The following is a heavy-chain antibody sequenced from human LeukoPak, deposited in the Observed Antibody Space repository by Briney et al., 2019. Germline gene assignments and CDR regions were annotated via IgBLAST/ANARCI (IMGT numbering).Heavy chain of an antibody. D-gene: IGHD6-19*01. V-gene: IGHV3-23*01. Sequence: PGGSLRLSCAASGFTFSSYAMSWVRQAPGKGLEWVSAISGSGGSTYYADSVKGRFTISRDNSKNTLYLQMNSLKTEDTAVYYCTTERAGIAVAGFDYWGQGTLVTVSS. CDR3: TTERAGIAVAGFDY. CDR2: ISGSGGST. J-gene: IGHJ4*02. CDR1: GFTFSSYA.